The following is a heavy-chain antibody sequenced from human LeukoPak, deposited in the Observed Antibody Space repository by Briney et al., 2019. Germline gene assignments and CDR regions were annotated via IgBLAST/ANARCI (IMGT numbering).Heavy chain of an antibody. CDR2: IYWNDDK. Sequence: SGPTLVQPTQTLTLTCTFSGFSLSTSGVGVGWIRQPPGKALEWLALIYWNDDKRYSPSLKGRLTITKDTSKNQVVLTMTNMDPVDTATYYCAHSSLSSELELPSWFDPWGQGTLVTVS. CDR3: AHSSLSSELELPSWFDP. J-gene: IGHJ5*02. D-gene: IGHD1-7*01. CDR1: GFSLSTSGVG. V-gene: IGHV2-5*01.